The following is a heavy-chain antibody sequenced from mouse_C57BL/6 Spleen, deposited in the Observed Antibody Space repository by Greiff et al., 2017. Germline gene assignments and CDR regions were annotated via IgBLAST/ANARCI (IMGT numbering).Heavy chain of an antibody. CDR1: GFTFSDYY. CDR2: ISNGGGST. J-gene: IGHJ4*01. D-gene: IGHD1-1*01. V-gene: IGHV5-12*01. CDR3: ARPLRTGYYAMDY. Sequence: EVQLVESGGGLVQPGGSLKLSCAASGFTFSDYYMYWVRQTPEKRLEWVAYISNGGGSTYYPDTVKGRFTISRDNAKNTLYLQMSRLKSEDTAMYYCARPLRTGYYAMDYWGQGTSVTVSS.